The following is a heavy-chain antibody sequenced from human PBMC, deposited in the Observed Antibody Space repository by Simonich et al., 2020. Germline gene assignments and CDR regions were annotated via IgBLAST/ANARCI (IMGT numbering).Heavy chain of an antibody. J-gene: IGHJ3*02. V-gene: IGHV4-34*01. D-gene: IGHD1-26*01. Sequence: QVQLQQWGAGLLKPSETLSLTCAVYGGSFSGYYWSWIRQPPGKGLEWIGEINHSGSPNYNPSLKSRVTISVDTSKNQFSLKLSSVTAADTAVYYCARVGGPDAFDIWGQGTMVTVSS. CDR2: INHSGSP. CDR1: GGSFSGYY. CDR3: ARVGGPDAFDI.